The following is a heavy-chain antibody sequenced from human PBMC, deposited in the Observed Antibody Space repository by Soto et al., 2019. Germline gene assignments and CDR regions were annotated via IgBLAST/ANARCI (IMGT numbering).Heavy chain of an antibody. CDR2: INAGNGNT. Sequence: QVQLVQSGAEVKKTGASVTVSCKASGYTFTSYAMHWVRPAPGQRLEWMGWINAGNGNTKYSQKFQGRVTITRDTSASTAYMERSSLRSEDTAVYDCAPPDGMDVCGQGTTVTVSS. V-gene: IGHV1-3*01. J-gene: IGHJ6*02. CDR1: GYTFTSYA. CDR3: APPDGMDV.